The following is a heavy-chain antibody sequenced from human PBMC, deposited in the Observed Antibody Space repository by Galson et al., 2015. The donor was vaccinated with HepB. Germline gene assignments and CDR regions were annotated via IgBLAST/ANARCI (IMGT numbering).Heavy chain of an antibody. J-gene: IGHJ3*02. D-gene: IGHD2-21*02. CDR3: VRGACGGDCYPGSDAFDI. Sequence: SLRLSCAASGFTVSSNYMSWVRQAPGKGLEWVLVIYSGGSTYYADSVKGRFTISRDNSKNTLYLQMNSLRAEDTAVYYCVRGACGGDCYPGSDAFDIWGQGTMVTVSS. V-gene: IGHV3-53*01. CDR2: IYSGGST. CDR1: GFTVSSNY.